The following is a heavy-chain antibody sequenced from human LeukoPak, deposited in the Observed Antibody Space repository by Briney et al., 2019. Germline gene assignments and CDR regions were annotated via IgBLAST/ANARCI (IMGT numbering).Heavy chain of an antibody. CDR3: AKDQAAWELLPAAFDY. Sequence: GGSLRLSCAASGFTFSSYAMSWVRQAPGKGLEWVSAISGSGGSTYYADSVKGRFTISRDNSKNTLYLQMNSLRAEDTAVCYCAKDQAAWELLPAAFDYWGQGTLVTVSS. D-gene: IGHD1-26*01. V-gene: IGHV3-23*01. CDR1: GFTFSSYA. J-gene: IGHJ4*02. CDR2: ISGSGGST.